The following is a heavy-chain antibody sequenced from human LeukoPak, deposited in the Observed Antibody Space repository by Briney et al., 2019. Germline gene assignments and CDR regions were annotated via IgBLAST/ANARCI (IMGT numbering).Heavy chain of an antibody. CDR3: ARDGFVGAADY. Sequence: PGGSLRLSCAASEFIFSGYWMNWVRQAPGKGLEWVANIKQDGSEKQYVDSVRGRFTISRDNAKNSLYLQMNSLRVEDTPVYYCARDGFVGAADYWGQGTLVTVSS. D-gene: IGHD6-13*01. CDR1: EFIFSGYW. CDR2: IKQDGSEK. J-gene: IGHJ4*02. V-gene: IGHV3-7*01.